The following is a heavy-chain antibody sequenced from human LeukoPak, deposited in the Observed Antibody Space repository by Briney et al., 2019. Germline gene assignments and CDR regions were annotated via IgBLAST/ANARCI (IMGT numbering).Heavy chain of an antibody. Sequence: ASVKVSCKTSGYNFRNNGINWVRQAPGQGLEWMGWISGANGNTDYAQNVQGRVTMITDPSTSTAFMELRSLRSDDTAVYYCARTERRGSRNNWFDRRGQGTLVAVSS. V-gene: IGHV1-18*01. CDR2: ISGANGNT. CDR1: GYNFRNNG. J-gene: IGHJ5*02. D-gene: IGHD2-2*01. CDR3: ARTERRGSRNNWFDR.